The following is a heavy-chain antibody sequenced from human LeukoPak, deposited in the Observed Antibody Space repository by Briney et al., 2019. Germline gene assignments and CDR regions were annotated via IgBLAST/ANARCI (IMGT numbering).Heavy chain of an antibody. V-gene: IGHV3-7*05. Sequence: GGSLRLSCAASGFTFSSYWMSWVRQAPGKGLEWVANIKQDGSEKYYVDSVKGRFTISRDNAKNSLYLQMNSLRAEDTAVHYCARPGRYDFWRDYYYYYGMDVWGQGTTVTVSS. D-gene: IGHD3-3*01. CDR1: GFTFSSYW. CDR2: IKQDGSEK. CDR3: ARPGRYDFWRDYYYYYGMDV. J-gene: IGHJ6*02.